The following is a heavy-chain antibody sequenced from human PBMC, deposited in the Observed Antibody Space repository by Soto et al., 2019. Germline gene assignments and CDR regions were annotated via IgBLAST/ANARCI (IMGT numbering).Heavy chain of an antibody. J-gene: IGHJ6*03. CDR3: ARGVYEWGYCYYRAV. V-gene: IGHV3-11*01. CDR2: IGSSGSTI. D-gene: IGHD2-8*01. Sequence: QVQLVEAGGGLVRPGGSLRLSCAASGFTFNDYFMSWIRQAPGKGLEWVSYIGSSGSTIHYADSVKGRFTISRDNAKNPLYLQMNSLRAEDTSVYYCARGVYEWGYCYYRAVWGKGTTVPVSS. CDR1: GFTFNDYF.